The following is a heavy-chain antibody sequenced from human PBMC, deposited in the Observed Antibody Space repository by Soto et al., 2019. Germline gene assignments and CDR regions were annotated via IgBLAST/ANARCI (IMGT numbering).Heavy chain of an antibody. J-gene: IGHJ6*02. CDR2: SRSKVYGGTT. V-gene: IGHV3-49*03. Sequence: GGSLRLSCIASGCTFGDDAMSWFRQAPGKGWEGGGVSRSKVYGGTTEYAAAVKGRFTISRDDSISIAYLQMNSLKTEDTAVCYCTSTIFGVVIPGGYYYGMDVWGQGTTVTVSS. D-gene: IGHD3-3*01. CDR3: TSTIFGVVIPGGYYYGMDV. CDR1: GCTFGDDA.